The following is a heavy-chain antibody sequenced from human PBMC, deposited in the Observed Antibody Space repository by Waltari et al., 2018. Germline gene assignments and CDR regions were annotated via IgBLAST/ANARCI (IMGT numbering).Heavy chain of an antibody. Sequence: QLQLQESGPGLVKPSETLSLTCTVSGGSISSSSYYWGWIRQPPGKGLGWIGSIYYSGSHYYNPSLKSRVTISVDTSKNQFSLKLSSVTAADTAVYYCARQGCSGGSCYAEDDAFDIWGQGTMVTVSS. V-gene: IGHV4-39*07. CDR1: GGSISSSSYY. J-gene: IGHJ3*02. CDR2: IYYSGSH. CDR3: ARQGCSGGSCYAEDDAFDI. D-gene: IGHD2-15*01.